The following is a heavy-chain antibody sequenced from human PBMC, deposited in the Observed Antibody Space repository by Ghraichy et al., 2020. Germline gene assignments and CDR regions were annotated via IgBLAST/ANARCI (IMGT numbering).Heavy chain of an antibody. CDR2: ISSSSIYI. D-gene: IGHD4-11*01. J-gene: IGHJ2*01. V-gene: IGHV3-21*01. CDR1: GFTFSSYS. Sequence: GGSLRLSCAASGFTFSSYSMNWVRQVPGKGLEWVSSISSSSIYIYYADSVKGRFTISRDNAKNSLYLRMNSLRAEDTAVYYCARKTSHGDYSSYWYFDLWGRGTLVTVSS. CDR3: ARKTSHGDYSSYWYFDL.